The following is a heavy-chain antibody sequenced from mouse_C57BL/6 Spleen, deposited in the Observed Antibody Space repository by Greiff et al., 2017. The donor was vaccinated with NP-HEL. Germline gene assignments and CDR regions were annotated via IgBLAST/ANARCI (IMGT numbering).Heavy chain of an antibody. J-gene: IGHJ1*03. CDR1: GYTFTDYN. D-gene: IGHD1-1*01. V-gene: IGHV1-22*01. CDR2: INPNNGGT. CDR3: ARGGGSSYYWYFDV. Sequence: EVQLQQSGPELVKPGASVKMSCKASGYTFTDYNMHWVKQSHGKSLEWIGYINPNNGGTSYNQKFKGKATLTVNKSSSTAYMELRSLTSEDSAVYYCARGGGSSYYWYFDVWGTGTTVTVSS.